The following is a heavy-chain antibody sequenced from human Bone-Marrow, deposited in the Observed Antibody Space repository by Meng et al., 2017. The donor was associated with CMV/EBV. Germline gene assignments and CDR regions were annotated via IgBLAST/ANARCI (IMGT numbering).Heavy chain of an antibody. D-gene: IGHD6-19*01. CDR2: IYSGGST. CDR1: GFTVSSNY. CDR3: ARGSSGPLDY. V-gene: IGHV3-53*01. Sequence: GESLKISCAASGFTVSSNYMSWVRQAPGKGLEWVSVIYSGGSTYYADSVKGRFTISRDNSKNTLYLQMNSLRAEDTAVYYCARGSSGPLDYWGQGPLVTVSS. J-gene: IGHJ4*02.